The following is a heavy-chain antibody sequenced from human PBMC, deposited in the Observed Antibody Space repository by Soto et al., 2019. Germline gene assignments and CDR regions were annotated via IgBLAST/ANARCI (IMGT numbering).Heavy chain of an antibody. CDR3: ARSVSVRYQLLKRGMDV. CDR1: GGTFSSYA. V-gene: IGHV1-69*01. Sequence: QVQLVQSGAEVKKPGSSVKVSCKASGGTFSSYAISWVRQAPGQGLEWMGGIIPIFATANYAQKFQGRVIIAVDEATSTAYMELSSLRSEDTAVYYCARSVSVRYQLLKRGMDVWGQGPKVTVSS. J-gene: IGHJ6*02. D-gene: IGHD2-2*01. CDR2: IIPIFATA.